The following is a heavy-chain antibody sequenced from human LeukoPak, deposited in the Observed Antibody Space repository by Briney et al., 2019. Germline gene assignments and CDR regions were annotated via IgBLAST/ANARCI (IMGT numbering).Heavy chain of an antibody. V-gene: IGHV3-23*01. CDR3: AKDFVGATLYYFDY. CDR1: GFTFSSHG. CDR2: ISGSGGST. D-gene: IGHD1-26*01. J-gene: IGHJ4*02. Sequence: PGGTLRLSCAASGFTFSSHGMSWVRQAPGKGLEWVSAISGSGGSTYYADSVKGRFTISRDNSKNTLYLQMNSLRAEDTAVYYCAKDFVGATLYYFDYWGQGTLVTVSS.